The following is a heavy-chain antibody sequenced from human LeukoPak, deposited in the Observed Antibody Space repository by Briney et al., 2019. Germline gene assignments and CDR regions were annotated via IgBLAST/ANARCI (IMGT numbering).Heavy chain of an antibody. Sequence: PGGSLRLSCAASGFTFSSYAMHWVRQTPGKGLEWVAVISYDGSKKYYADSVKGRFTISRDNSKNTLYLQMNSLRAEDTAAYYCARDRWELLDYWGQGTLVTVSS. D-gene: IGHD1-26*01. CDR2: ISYDGSKK. CDR1: GFTFSSYA. CDR3: ARDRWELLDY. J-gene: IGHJ4*02. V-gene: IGHV3-30*04.